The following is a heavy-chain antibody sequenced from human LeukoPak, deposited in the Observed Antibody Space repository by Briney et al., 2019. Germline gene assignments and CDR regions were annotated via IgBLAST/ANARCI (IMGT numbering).Heavy chain of an antibody. J-gene: IGHJ4*02. CDR2: INHSGST. CDR3: ARGLPRISHYFDY. V-gene: IGHV4-34*01. Sequence: SETLSLTCAVYGGSFSGYYWSWIRQPPGNGLEWIGEINHSGSTNYNPSLKSRVTISVDTSKNQFSLKLSSVTAADTAVYYCARGLPRISHYFDYWGQGTLVTVSS. CDR1: GGSFSGYY.